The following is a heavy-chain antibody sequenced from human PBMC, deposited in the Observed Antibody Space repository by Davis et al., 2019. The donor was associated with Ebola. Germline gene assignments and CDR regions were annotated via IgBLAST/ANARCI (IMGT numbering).Heavy chain of an antibody. Sequence: AASVKVSCKASGYTFTSYYMHWVRQAPGQGLEWMGIINPSGGSTSYAQKFQGRVIMTRDTSTSTVYMELSSLRSEDTAVYYCARHSCSGGSCSRAFDIWGQGTMVTVSS. CDR1: GYTFTSYY. CDR2: INPSGGST. V-gene: IGHV1-46*01. CDR3: ARHSCSGGSCSRAFDI. D-gene: IGHD2-15*01. J-gene: IGHJ3*02.